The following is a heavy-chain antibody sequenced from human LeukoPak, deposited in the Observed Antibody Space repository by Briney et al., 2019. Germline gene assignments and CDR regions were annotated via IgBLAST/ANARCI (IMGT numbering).Heavy chain of an antibody. CDR3: ARALPLSYFDY. J-gene: IGHJ4*02. Sequence: PGGSLSLSHAASGFTISDYYVCWIRQAPGKGLEWVSYISSSSSYTNSADSVKGRFTISRDNAKKSLYLQMNSLRAEDTAVYYCARALPLSYFDYWGQGTLVTVSS. V-gene: IGHV3-11*06. D-gene: IGHD2/OR15-2a*01. CDR2: ISSSSSYT. CDR1: GFTISDYY.